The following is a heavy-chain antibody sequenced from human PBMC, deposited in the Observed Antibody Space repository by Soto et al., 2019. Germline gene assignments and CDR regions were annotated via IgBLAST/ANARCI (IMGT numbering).Heavy chain of an antibody. CDR3: ARVGRVTRQYGMDV. D-gene: IGHD4-4*01. CDR2: IIPIFGTA. V-gene: IGHV1-69*01. CDR1: GGTFSSYA. Sequence: QVQLVQSGAEVKKPGSSVKVSCKASGGTFSSYAISWVRQAPGQGLEWMGGIIPIFGTANYAQKFQGRVTITADESTSTAYMERSSLRSEDTAVYYCARVGRVTRQYGMDVWGQGTTVTVSS. J-gene: IGHJ6*02.